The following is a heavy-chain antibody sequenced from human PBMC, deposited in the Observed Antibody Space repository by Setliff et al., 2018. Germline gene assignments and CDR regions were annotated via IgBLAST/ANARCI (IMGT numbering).Heavy chain of an antibody. V-gene: IGHV4-4*07. D-gene: IGHD2-2*01. CDR1: GGSISYNY. J-gene: IGHJ4*02. CDR3: ASCRYQVPYDY. Sequence: PSETLSLTCTVSGGSISYNYWSWIRQPAGKGLQWIGRINTSGSTKYNPSLKSRVTIFVDTSKNQFSLNLNSVTAADTGVYYCASCRYQVPYDYWGQGILVTVSS. CDR2: INTSGST.